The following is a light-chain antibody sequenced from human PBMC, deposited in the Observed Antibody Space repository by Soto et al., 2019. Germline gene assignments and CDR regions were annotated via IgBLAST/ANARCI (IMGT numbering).Light chain of an antibody. V-gene: IGKV1-6*01. CDR2: AAS. CDR3: LQDYNYPRT. J-gene: IGKJ1*01. CDR1: QGISSY. Sequence: AIQLTQSPSSLSASLGDRVTITCRASQGISSYLAWYQQKPGKAPKLLIYAASTLQNGVPFRFSGSASGRDFNLTISSLQPEDFATYYCLQDYNYPRTFGQGTKVDIK.